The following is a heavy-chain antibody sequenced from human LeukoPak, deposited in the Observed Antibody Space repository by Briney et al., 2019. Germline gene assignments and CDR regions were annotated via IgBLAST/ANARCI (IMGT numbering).Heavy chain of an antibody. Sequence: ASVKVSCKASGGTFSGYAISWVRQAPGQGLEWLGGIIPIFGTAVYAQRFQGRVSITADAFTRTVYMELSSLRSEDTAVYFCARDFGIAAAGTGGYYFDYWGQGTLVTVSS. CDR2: IIPIFGTA. D-gene: IGHD6-13*01. CDR1: GGTFSGYA. V-gene: IGHV1-69*13. CDR3: ARDFGIAAAGTGGYYFDY. J-gene: IGHJ4*02.